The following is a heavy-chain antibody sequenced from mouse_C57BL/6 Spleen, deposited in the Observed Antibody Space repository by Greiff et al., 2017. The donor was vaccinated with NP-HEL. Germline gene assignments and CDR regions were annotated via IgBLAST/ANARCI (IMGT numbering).Heavy chain of an antibody. CDR2: IYPRSGNT. CDR3: AIPGPLYGSSLDY. V-gene: IGHV1-81*01. CDR1: GYTFTSCG. Sequence: QVQLQQSGAELARPGASVTLSCTASGYTFTSCGISWVKRRTGQGLVWIGEIYPRSGNTYYNATFKGKATLTADKSSSTAYMELRSLTSEDSAVYFCAIPGPLYGSSLDYWGQGTTLTVSS. D-gene: IGHD1-1*01. J-gene: IGHJ2*01.